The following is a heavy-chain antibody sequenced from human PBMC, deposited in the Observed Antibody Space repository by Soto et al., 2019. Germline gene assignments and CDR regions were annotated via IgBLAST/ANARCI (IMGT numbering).Heavy chain of an antibody. CDR2: ISAYNGNT. CDR1: GYTFTSYG. J-gene: IGHJ4*02. D-gene: IGHD3-3*01. CDR3: LRFLEWFNPDY. Sequence: GASVKVSFKAPGYTFTSYGISWVLQAPGQGLEWMGWISAYNGNTNYAQKLQGRVTMTTDTSTSTAYMELRSLRSDDTAVYYCLRFLEWFNPDYWGQGTLVTVSS. V-gene: IGHV1-18*01.